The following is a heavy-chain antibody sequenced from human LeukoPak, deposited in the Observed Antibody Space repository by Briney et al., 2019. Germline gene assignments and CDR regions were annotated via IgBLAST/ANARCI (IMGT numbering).Heavy chain of an antibody. D-gene: IGHD2-2*02. V-gene: IGHV4-61*08. CDR2: INHSGST. J-gene: IGHJ5*02. CDR3: ARVRVIRSSTSCYRWFDP. CDR1: GGSVSSGGYY. Sequence: SETLSLTCTVSGGSVSSGGYYWSWIRQPPGKGLEWIGEINHSGSTNYNPSLKSRVTISVDTPKNQFSLKLSSVTAADTAVYYCARVRVIRSSTSCYRWFDPWGQGTLVTVSS.